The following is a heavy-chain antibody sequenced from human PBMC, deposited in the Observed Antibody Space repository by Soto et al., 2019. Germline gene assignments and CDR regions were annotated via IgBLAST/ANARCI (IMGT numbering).Heavy chain of an antibody. CDR1: GFSLSTSGVG. D-gene: IGHD3-10*01. V-gene: IGHV2-5*02. CDR3: ARTEATMIRGYGLDV. J-gene: IGHJ6*02. Sequence: QITLKESGPTLVKPTQTLTLTCNFTGFSLSTSGVGVGWIRQPPGQALEWLALIYWDDYKRYSPSLKSRLTITQDTSKNQVVLTMTNMDPVDTATYYCARTEATMIRGYGLDVWGQGTTVTVSS. CDR2: IYWDDYK.